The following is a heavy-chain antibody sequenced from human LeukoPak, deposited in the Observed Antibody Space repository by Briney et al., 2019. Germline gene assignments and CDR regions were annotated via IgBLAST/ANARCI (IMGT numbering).Heavy chain of an antibody. D-gene: IGHD6-13*01. J-gene: IGHJ4*02. Sequence: GGSLRLSCAASGFTVSRNYMSWVRQAPGKGLEWVSVIYSGGRAYYADSVKGRFTISRDNYKNTLYLQMNRLRAEDTAVYYCARAGPSSSWHQFDYWGQGTLVTVSS. CDR1: GFTVSRNY. CDR3: ARAGPSSSWHQFDY. V-gene: IGHV3-66*01. CDR2: IYSGGRA.